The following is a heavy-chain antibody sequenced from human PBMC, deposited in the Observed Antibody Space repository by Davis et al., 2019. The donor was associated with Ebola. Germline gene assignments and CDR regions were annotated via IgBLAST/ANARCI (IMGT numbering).Heavy chain of an antibody. D-gene: IGHD6-19*01. Sequence: ASVKVSCKASGYTFTGYYMHWVRQAPGQGLEWMGWINPNSGGTNYAQKFQGRVTMTRDTSISTAYMELSRLRSDDTAVYYCARGPRGVDSSGWYYFDYWGQGTLVTVSS. CDR1: GYTFTGYY. V-gene: IGHV1-2*02. CDR3: ARGPRGVDSSGWYYFDY. J-gene: IGHJ4*02. CDR2: INPNSGGT.